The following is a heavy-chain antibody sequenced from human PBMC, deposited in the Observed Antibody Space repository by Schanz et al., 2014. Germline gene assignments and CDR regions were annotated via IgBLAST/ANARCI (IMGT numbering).Heavy chain of an antibody. V-gene: IGHV3-30*04. CDR2: ISYDGGHK. D-gene: IGHD3-16*01. CDR1: GFTFSSYA. Sequence: QVQLVESGGGVVQPGRSLRLSCAASGFTFSSYAMHWVRQAPGRGLQWVALISYDGGHKYYADSVKGRFTISRDNSKNTLYLQMNSLRTEDTALYYCAKGAVEMSTGLGGSWGQGTLVTVSS. CDR3: AKGAVEMSTGLGGS. J-gene: IGHJ5*02.